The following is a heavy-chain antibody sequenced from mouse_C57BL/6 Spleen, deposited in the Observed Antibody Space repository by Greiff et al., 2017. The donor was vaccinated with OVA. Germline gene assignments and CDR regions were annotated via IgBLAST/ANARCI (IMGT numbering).Heavy chain of an antibody. D-gene: IGHD1-1*01. J-gene: IGHJ4*01. CDR3: TRGGIYYYGSSDDYAMDY. V-gene: IGHV5-9-1*02. CDR1: GFTFSSYA. Sequence: EVKLMESGEGLVKPGGSLKLSCAASGFTFSSYAMSWVRQTPEKRLEWVAYISSGGDYIYYADTVKGRFTISRDNAWNTLYLQMSSLRSEDTAMYYCTRGGIYYYGSSDDYAMDYWGQGTSVTVSS. CDR2: ISSGGDYI.